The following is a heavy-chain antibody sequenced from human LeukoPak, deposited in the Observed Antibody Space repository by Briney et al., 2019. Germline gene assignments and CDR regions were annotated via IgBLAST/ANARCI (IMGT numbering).Heavy chain of an antibody. V-gene: IGHV1-3*01. CDR3: ARDGGGSYRFDY. CDR1: GYTFTSYA. Sequence: ASVKVSCKASGYTFTSYAMHWVRQAPGERLEWMGWINAGNGNTKYSQKFQGRVTITRDTSASTAYMELSSLRSEDTAVYYCARDGGGSYRFDYWGQGTLVTVSS. D-gene: IGHD1-26*01. CDR2: INAGNGNT. J-gene: IGHJ4*02.